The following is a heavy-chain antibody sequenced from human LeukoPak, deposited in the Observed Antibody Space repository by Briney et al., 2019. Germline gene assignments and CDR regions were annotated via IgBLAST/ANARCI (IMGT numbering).Heavy chain of an antibody. D-gene: IGHD5-18*01. V-gene: IGHV4-59*01. CDR2: IYYSGST. J-gene: IGHJ4*02. CDR3: ARHHESYGYYFDY. Sequence: SGTLSLSCAVSGGSLSSYYWSWICQPPGKGLGWIGHIYYSGSTNYNPSHKRRVTISISTYKYQFSLKLSTVTAADADVYYCARHHESYGYYFDYWGQGTLVTVSS. CDR1: GGSLSSYY.